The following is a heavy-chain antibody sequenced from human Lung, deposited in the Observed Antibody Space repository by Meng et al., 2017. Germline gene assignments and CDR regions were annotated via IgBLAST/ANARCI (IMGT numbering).Heavy chain of an antibody. J-gene: IGHJ4*02. D-gene: IGHD4-17*01. CDR3: ARGGVTTDD. V-gene: IGHV3-74*01. Sequence: VLWVESGGGLVQPWGSLRLSCAASGFTFSTHWMHWVRQAPGKGLEWVSRITGDGSSTIYADSVQGRFTMSRDNAKNTLSLQMNSLRAEDTAVYYCARGGVTTDDWGQGTLVTVSS. CDR2: ITGDGSST. CDR1: GFTFSTHW.